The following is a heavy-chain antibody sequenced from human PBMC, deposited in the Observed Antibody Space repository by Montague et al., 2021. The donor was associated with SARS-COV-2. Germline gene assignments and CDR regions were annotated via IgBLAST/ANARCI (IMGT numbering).Heavy chain of an antibody. D-gene: IGHD3-22*01. CDR1: GGSISSGSYY. V-gene: IGHV4-39*01. CDR3: ARFPTSYYYDSKAAPATPDAFDI. CDR2: IYYSGST. Sequence: SETLSLTCAVSGGSISSGSYYRGGIHQPPGTGLEWIGRIYYSGSTYYNPSLKSRVTISVDTSKNQFSLKLSSVTAADTAVYYCARFPTSYYYDSKAAPATPDAFDIWGQGTMVTVSS. J-gene: IGHJ3*02.